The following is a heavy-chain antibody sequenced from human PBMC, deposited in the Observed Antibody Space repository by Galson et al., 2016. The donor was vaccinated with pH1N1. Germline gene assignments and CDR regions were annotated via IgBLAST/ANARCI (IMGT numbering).Heavy chain of an antibody. CDR1: GFTFTSYA. CDR3: ARDSEYSGHEGFH. Sequence: SCAASGFTFTSYAMHWVRQAPGKGLEWVAVILYDGTNEYYADSVKGRFTISRDKTQGTVYLQMNSLRTEDTAVYYCARDSEYSGHEGFHWAQGTLVIVSS. CDR2: ILYDGTNE. V-gene: IGHV3-30*04. D-gene: IGHD5-12*01. J-gene: IGHJ4*02.